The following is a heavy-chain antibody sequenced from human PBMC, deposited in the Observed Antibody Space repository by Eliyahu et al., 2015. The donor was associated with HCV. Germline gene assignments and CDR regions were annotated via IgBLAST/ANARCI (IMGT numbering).Heavy chain of an antibody. V-gene: IGHV4-31*03. D-gene: IGHD3-22*01. CDR1: GGSISSDGXY. J-gene: IGHJ4*02. CDR3: VRGPDYYDSSGYYYYFEH. Sequence: QVQLQESGPGLVKPSQTLSLTCXVSGGSISSDGXYWSWIRQHPGKGLEWIGNIHYSGSTYHNPSLKSRLSISVDTSKNRFSLKLSSVTAADTAVYYCVRGPDYYDSSGYYYYFEHWGQGTLVTVSS. CDR2: IHYSGST.